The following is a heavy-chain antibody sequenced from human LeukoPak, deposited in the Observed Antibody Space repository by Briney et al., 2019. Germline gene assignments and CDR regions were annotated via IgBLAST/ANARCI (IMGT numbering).Heavy chain of an antibody. V-gene: IGHV3-20*01. CDR2: INWNGGST. Sequence: TVGSLRLSCAASGFTFDDYGMSGGRQAPRKGLEWVSGINWNGGSTVYADSLKGRFTISRDNAKNSLYRQMNSLPAEDTALYNGVRNSSGPYSYWGRGTLAIVS. CDR3: VRNSSGPYSY. D-gene: IGHD2-15*01. CDR1: GFTFDDYG. J-gene: IGHJ4*02.